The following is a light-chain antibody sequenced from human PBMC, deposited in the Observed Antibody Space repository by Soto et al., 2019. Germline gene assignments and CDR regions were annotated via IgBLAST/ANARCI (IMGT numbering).Light chain of an antibody. Sequence: QSALTQPASVSGSPGQSITISCTGTSSDVGGQNAVSWYQQHPGKAPKFMIYDVSERPSGVSSRFSGSKSGNTASLTISGLQAEDEADYYCCSYAGSSTVVFGGGTKLTVL. CDR3: CSYAGSSTVV. CDR1: SSDVGGQNA. CDR2: DVS. V-gene: IGLV2-23*02. J-gene: IGLJ2*01.